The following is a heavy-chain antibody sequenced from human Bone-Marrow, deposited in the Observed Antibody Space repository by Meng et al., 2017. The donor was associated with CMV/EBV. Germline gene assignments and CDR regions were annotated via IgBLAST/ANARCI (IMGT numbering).Heavy chain of an antibody. CDR2: IYYSGNT. V-gene: IGHV4-39*06. CDR3: ARGNIVVVIAPFDY. J-gene: IGHJ4*02. D-gene: IGHD2-21*01. CDR1: GGSISGTYYY. Sequence: GSLRLSCTVSGGSISGTYYYWGWIRQPPGKGLEWIGSIYYSGNTYYNPSLKSRVTISVDTSKNQFTLKLSSVTAADTAVYYCARGNIVVVIAPFDYWGQGTLVTVSS.